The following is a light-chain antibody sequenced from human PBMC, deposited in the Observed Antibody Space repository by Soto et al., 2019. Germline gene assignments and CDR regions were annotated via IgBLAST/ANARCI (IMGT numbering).Light chain of an antibody. J-gene: IGLJ2*01. V-gene: IGLV2-8*01. Sequence: QSVLTQPPSASGSPGQSVTISCTGTSSDVGGYNYVSWYQLHPGKAPKIMIYEVSKRPSGVPDRFSASKSGNTASLTVSGLQTEDEAYYYCSSYAGNNNVVFGGGTKLTVL. CDR3: SSYAGNNNVV. CDR2: EVS. CDR1: SSDVGGYNY.